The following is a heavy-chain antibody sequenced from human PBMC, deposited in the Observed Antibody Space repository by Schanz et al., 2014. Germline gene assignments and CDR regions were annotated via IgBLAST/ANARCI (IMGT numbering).Heavy chain of an antibody. J-gene: IGHJ4*02. CDR3: ARDAADFYDILTEEDY. D-gene: IGHD3-9*01. V-gene: IGHV1-18*01. Sequence: QIQLVQSGPEVKKPGATVKVSCKASGYIFINSGINWVRQATGQGLEWMGWMNPKTGNTDHAQKFQGRVTMTTDTSTSTAYMELRSLRSDDTAVYYCARDAADFYDILTEEDYWGQGTLVTVSS. CDR1: GYIFINSG. CDR2: MNPKTGNT.